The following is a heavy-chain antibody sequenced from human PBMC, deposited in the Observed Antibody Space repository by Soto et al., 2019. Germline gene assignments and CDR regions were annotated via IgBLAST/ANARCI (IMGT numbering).Heavy chain of an antibody. J-gene: IGHJ6*03. CDR2: INSDGSST. D-gene: IGHD2-2*01. CDR3: ARGFYCSSTSCSPYYMDV. V-gene: IGHV3-74*01. CDR1: GFTFSSYW. Sequence: PGGSLRLSCAASGFTFSSYWMHWFRQAPGKGLVWVSRINSDGSSTSYADSVKGRFTISRDNAKNTLYLQMNSLRAEDTAVYYCARGFYCSSTSCSPYYMDVWGKGTTVTVSS.